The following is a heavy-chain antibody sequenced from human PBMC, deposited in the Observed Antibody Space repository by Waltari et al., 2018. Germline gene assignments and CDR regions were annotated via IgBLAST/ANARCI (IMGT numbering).Heavy chain of an antibody. CDR1: GYSISSGYY. V-gene: IGHV4-38-2*01. J-gene: IGHJ4*02. CDR2: IYQSGST. CDR3: ARALLEQWLVQGFDY. Sequence: QVQLQESGPGLVKPSETLSLTCAVSGYSISSGYYWGWIRQPPGKGLEWIGSIYQSGSTHNNPPPRGLVTVSVDTSKNQCSLKLSAVTAADTAVYYCARALLEQWLVQGFDYWGQGTLVTVSS. D-gene: IGHD6-19*01.